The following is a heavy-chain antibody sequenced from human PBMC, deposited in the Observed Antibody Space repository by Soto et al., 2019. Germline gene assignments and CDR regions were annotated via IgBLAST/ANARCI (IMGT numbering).Heavy chain of an antibody. CDR1: GFTFSSYA. CDR2: ISYDGSNK. D-gene: IGHD2-21*01. Sequence: QVQLVESGGGVVQPGRSLRLSCAASGFTFSSYAMHWVRQAPGKGLEWVAVISYDGSNKYYADSVKGRFTISRDNSKNTLYPQMNSLRAEDTAVYYCARARGDIDYWGQGTLVTVSS. CDR3: ARARGDIDY. V-gene: IGHV3-30-3*01. J-gene: IGHJ4*02.